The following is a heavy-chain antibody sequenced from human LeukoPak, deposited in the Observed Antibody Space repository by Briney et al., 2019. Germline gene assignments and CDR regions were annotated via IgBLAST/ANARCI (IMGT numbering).Heavy chain of an antibody. V-gene: IGHV3-23*01. D-gene: IGHD2-15*01. Sequence: GGSLRLSCAASGFTFSSSAMSWVRQAPGKGLEWVSAISNNGGYTYYADSVQGRFTVSRDNSKSTLCLQMNSLRAEDTAVYYCAKQLGYCSDGSCYFPYWGQGTLVTVSS. CDR2: ISNNGGYT. J-gene: IGHJ4*02. CDR3: AKQLGYCSDGSCYFPY. CDR1: GFTFSSSA.